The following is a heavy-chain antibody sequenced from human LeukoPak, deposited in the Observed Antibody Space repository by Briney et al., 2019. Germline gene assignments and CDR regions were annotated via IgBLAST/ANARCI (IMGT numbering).Heavy chain of an antibody. CDR2: INHSGSN. D-gene: IGHD6-13*01. CDR1: GGSFSGYY. J-gene: IGHJ6*02. CDR3: ARDGSSWYAFSYRYGMDV. V-gene: IGHV4-34*01. Sequence: SETLSLTCAVYGGSFSGYYWSWIRQPPGKGLEWIGEINHSGSNNYNPSLKSRVTISVDTSKNQFSLKLSSVTAADTAVYYCARDGSSWYAFSYRYGMDVWGQGTTVTVSS.